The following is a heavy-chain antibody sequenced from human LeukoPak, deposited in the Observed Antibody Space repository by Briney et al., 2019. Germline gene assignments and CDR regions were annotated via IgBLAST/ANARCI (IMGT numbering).Heavy chain of an antibody. Sequence: SGPTLVNPTQTLTLTCTFSGFSLSTSGMCVSWIRQPPGKALEWLARIDWDDDKYYSTSLKTRLTISKDTSKNQVVLTMTNMDPVDTATYYCARMSLLWFGESRGPYMDVWGKGTTVTVSS. CDR3: ARMSLLWFGESRGPYMDV. D-gene: IGHD3-10*01. CDR2: IDWDDDK. J-gene: IGHJ6*03. CDR1: GFSLSTSGMC. V-gene: IGHV2-70*11.